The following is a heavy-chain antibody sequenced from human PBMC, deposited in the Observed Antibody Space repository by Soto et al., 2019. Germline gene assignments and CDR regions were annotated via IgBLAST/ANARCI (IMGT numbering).Heavy chain of an antibody. CDR1: GFTFSTYG. V-gene: IGHV3-30*18. J-gene: IGHJ4*02. D-gene: IGHD3-10*01. CDR3: AKEGGEYN. Sequence: QVQLVESGGGVVQPGRSLRLSCAASGFTFSTYGMHWVRQAPGKGLEWVVFISYDGSNKYYADSVKGRITISRDNSKNTLYLQMNSLRVEDTAVYYCAKEGGEYNWGQGTLVTVSS. CDR2: ISYDGSNK.